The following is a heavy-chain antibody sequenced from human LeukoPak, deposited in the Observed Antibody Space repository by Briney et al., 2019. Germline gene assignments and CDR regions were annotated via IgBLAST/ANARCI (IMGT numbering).Heavy chain of an antibody. J-gene: IGHJ4*02. CDR2: INAGNGNT. V-gene: IGHV1-3*01. Sequence: ASVKVSCKASGYTFTNYAMHWVRQAPGQRLEWMGWINAGNGNTKYSQKFQGRVTITRDTSASTAYMELSSLRSEDTAVYYCARPEYYYDSSGFDYWGQGTLVTVSS. CDR1: GYTFTNYA. D-gene: IGHD3-22*01. CDR3: ARPEYYYDSSGFDY.